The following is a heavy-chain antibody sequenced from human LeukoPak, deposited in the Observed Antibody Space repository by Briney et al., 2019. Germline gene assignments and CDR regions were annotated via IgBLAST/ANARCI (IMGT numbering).Heavy chain of an antibody. CDR2: IYPGDSDT. J-gene: IGHJ4*02. CDR1: GHSFNNYW. V-gene: IGHV5-51*01. CDR3: ARQDGRALYYFDY. Sequence: GESLKISCKGSGHSFNNYWVAWVRQMPGKGLEWMGIIYPGDSDTRYSPSLQGQVTISADKSISTAYLQWSSLKASDTAMYYCARQDGRALYYFDYWGQGILVTVSS. D-gene: IGHD5-24*01.